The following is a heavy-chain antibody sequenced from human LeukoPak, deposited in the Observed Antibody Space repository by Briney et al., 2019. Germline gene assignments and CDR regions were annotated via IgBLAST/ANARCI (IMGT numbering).Heavy chain of an antibody. CDR2: IYPGDSDT. CDR3: ARQRKTYYYGSGSYTSNWFDP. D-gene: IGHD3-10*01. Sequence: GESLKISCKGSGYSFTSYWIGWVRQMPWKGLEWLGIIYPGDSDTRYSPSFQGQVTISADKSISTAYLQWSSLKASDTAMYYCARQRKTYYYGSGSYTSNWFDPWGQGTLVTVSS. V-gene: IGHV5-51*01. J-gene: IGHJ5*02. CDR1: GYSFTSYW.